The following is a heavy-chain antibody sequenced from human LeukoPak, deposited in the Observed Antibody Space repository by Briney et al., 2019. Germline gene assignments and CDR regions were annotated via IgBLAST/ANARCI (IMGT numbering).Heavy chain of an antibody. CDR2: INPNSGGT. CDR3: ARFDSSGYYDDAFDI. J-gene: IGHJ3*02. D-gene: IGHD3-22*01. CDR1: GYTFTGYY. V-gene: IGHV1-2*02. Sequence: ASVKVSCKASGYTFTGYYMHWVRRAPGQGLEWMGWINPNSGGTNYAQKFQGRVTMTRDTSISTAYMELSRLRSDDTGVYYCARFDSSGYYDDAFDIWGQGTMVTVSS.